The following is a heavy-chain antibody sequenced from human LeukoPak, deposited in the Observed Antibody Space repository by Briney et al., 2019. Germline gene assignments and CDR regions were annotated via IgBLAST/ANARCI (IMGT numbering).Heavy chain of an antibody. J-gene: IGHJ5*02. D-gene: IGHD3-3*01. V-gene: IGHV1-8*03. CDR2: MNPNSGNT. CDR3: ARSAYYDFWSSLADWFDP. CDR1: GYTFTSYD. Sequence: ASVKVSCKASGYTFTSYDINWVRQATGQGLEWMGWMNPNSGNTGYAQKFQGRVTITRNTSISTAYMELSSLRSEDTAAYYCARSAYYDFWSSLADWFDPWGQGTLVTVSS.